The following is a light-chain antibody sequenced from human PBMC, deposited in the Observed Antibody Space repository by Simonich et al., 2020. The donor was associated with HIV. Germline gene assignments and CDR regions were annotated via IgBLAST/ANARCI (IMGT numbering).Light chain of an antibody. Sequence: EIVMTQSPATLSVSPGERATLSCRASQSVSSNLAWYQQKPGQAPRLLLHGASTRATGIPARFSGRGSGTEFTLTISSLQSEDFAVYHCQQYNNWPLTFGGGTKVEIK. CDR1: QSVSSN. J-gene: IGKJ4*01. CDR2: GAS. CDR3: QQYNNWPLT. V-gene: IGKV3-15*01.